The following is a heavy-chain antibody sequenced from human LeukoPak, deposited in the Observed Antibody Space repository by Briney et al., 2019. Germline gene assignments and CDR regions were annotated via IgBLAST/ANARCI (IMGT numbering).Heavy chain of an antibody. CDR1: GFTFSSYE. CDR2: ISSSGSTL. V-gene: IGHV3-48*03. CDR3: ARGRHPSAD. Sequence: GGSLRLSCAASGFTFSSYELNWVRQSPGKGLEWISYISSSGSTLYYADSVKGRFTISRDNAKNSLYLQMNSLRAEDTAVYYCARGRHPSADWGQGTLVTVSS. D-gene: IGHD2-2*01. J-gene: IGHJ4*02.